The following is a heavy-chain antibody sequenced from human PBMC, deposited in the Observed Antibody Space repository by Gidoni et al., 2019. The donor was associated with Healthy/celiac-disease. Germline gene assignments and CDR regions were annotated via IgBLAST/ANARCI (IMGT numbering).Heavy chain of an antibody. CDR3: ARDPRLLWFGELSRGFDP. CDR2: IYTSGST. J-gene: IGHJ5*02. CDR1: GGSISSGSYY. D-gene: IGHD3-10*01. V-gene: IGHV4-61*02. Sequence: QVQLQESGPGLVKPSQTLSLTCTVSGGSISSGSYYWSWIRQPAGKGLEWIGRIYTSGSTNYNPSLKSRVTISVDTSKNQFSLKLSSVTAADTAVYYCARDPRLLWFGELSRGFDPWGQGTLVTVSS.